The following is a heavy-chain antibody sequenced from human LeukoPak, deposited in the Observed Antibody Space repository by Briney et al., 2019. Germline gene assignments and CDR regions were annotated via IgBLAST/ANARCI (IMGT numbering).Heavy chain of an antibody. V-gene: IGHV4-34*01. CDR3: ARGRIIAAAGTYEFDY. CDR1: GGSFSGYY. J-gene: IGHJ4*02. D-gene: IGHD6-13*01. CDR2: INHSGST. Sequence: SETLSLTCAVYGGSFSGYYWSWIRQPPGKGLEWIGEINHSGSTNYNPSLKSRVTISVDTSKNQFSLKLSSVTAADTAVYYCARGRIIAAAGTYEFDYWGQGTLVTVSS.